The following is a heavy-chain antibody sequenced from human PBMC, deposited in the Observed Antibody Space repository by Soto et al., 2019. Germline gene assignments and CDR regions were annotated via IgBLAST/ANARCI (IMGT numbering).Heavy chain of an antibody. D-gene: IGHD2-21*02. CDR2: IIPILGIA. Sequence: ASVKVSCKASGGTFSSYTISWVRQAPGQGLEWMGRIIPILGIANYAQKFQGRVTITADKSTSTAYMELSSLRSEDTAVYYCARGVVVTAILRYYGMDVWGQGTTVTVSS. V-gene: IGHV1-69*02. J-gene: IGHJ6*02. CDR3: ARGVVVTAILRYYGMDV. CDR1: GGTFSSYT.